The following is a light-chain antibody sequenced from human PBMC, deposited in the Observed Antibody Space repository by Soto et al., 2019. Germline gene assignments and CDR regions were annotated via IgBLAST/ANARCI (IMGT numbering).Light chain of an antibody. CDR1: SGDVGGSKF. V-gene: IGLV2-14*03. CDR3: SSYAFGSTPVL. Sequence: HSVLTQPASVSGSPGQSITISCTGTSGDVGGSKFVSWYQQHLGKAPKLMIYDVSDRPSGVSNRFSGSKSGNTASLTISGLQAEDEADYYCSSYAFGSTPVLFGGGTKLTVL. J-gene: IGLJ2*01. CDR2: DVS.